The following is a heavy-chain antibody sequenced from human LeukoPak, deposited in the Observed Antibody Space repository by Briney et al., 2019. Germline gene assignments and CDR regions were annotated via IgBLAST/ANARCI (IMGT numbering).Heavy chain of an antibody. J-gene: IGHJ6*03. Sequence: GGSLRLSCAASGFTLSSYAMSWVRQAPGKGLEWVSAISGSGGSTYYADSVKGRFTISRDNSKNTLYLQMNSLRAEDTAVYYCAKDLAAMDYYYMDVWGKGTTVTVSS. CDR3: AKDLAAMDYYYMDV. CDR2: ISGSGGST. D-gene: IGHD5-18*01. CDR1: GFTLSSYA. V-gene: IGHV3-23*01.